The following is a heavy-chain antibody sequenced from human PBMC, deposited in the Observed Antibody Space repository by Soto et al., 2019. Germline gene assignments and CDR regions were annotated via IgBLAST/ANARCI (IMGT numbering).Heavy chain of an antibody. D-gene: IGHD3-3*01. V-gene: IGHV3-30*04. CDR2: ISYDGRNT. J-gene: IGHJ4*02. CDR1: GFTLNNYA. CDR3: ARDAHTVFGVVPDC. Sequence: QVQLVESGGGVVQPGRSLRLSCAASGFTLNNYAMHWVRQAPGKGLEWVAVISYDGRNTYSADSVKGRFSISRDISKNTLYLQMNSLRVEDTAVYYCARDAHTVFGVVPDCWGQGTVVTVSS.